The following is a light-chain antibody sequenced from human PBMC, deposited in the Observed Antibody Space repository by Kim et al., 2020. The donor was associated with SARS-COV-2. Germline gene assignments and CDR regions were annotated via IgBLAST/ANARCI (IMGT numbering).Light chain of an antibody. CDR3: SSPDSSSYVV. J-gene: IGLJ2*01. CDR1: SLRSFY. CDR2: GKN. V-gene: IGLV3-19*01. Sequence: SSELTQYPAVSVALGQTVQITCRGDSLRSFYASWYQQRPGQAPLLVIYGKNTRPSGIPDRLSGSASGNTASLTITGAQAEDEAIYYCSSPDSSSYVVFGGGTQLTF.